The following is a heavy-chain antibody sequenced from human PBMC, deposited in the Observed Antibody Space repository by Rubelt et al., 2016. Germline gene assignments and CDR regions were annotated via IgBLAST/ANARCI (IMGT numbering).Heavy chain of an antibody. Sequence: QVQLVQSGAEVKKPGASVKVSCKASGYTFTNYGTHWVRQGTGQRLEWMGWIESGNGDTKYSQKLKDRVSSTRDASANTAYMELSSLRSEDTAVYYCARANHGDYEDYWGQGTLVTVSS. V-gene: IGHV1-3*01. CDR2: IESGNGDT. D-gene: IGHD4-17*01. CDR1: GYTFTNYG. CDR3: ARANHGDYEDY. J-gene: IGHJ4*02.